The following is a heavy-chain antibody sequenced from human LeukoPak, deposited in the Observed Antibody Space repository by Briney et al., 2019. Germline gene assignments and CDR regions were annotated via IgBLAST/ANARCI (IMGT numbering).Heavy chain of an antibody. CDR1: GGSISSHY. J-gene: IGHJ2*01. D-gene: IGHD3-16*01. CDR3: ARISGYDWYFDL. Sequence: SETLSLTCTVSGGSISSHYWSWIRQPPGKGLEWIGYIYYSGSTNCNPSLKSRVTISVDTSKNQFSLKLSSVTAADTAVYYCARISGYDWYFDLWGRGTLVTVSS. V-gene: IGHV4-59*08. CDR2: IYYSGST.